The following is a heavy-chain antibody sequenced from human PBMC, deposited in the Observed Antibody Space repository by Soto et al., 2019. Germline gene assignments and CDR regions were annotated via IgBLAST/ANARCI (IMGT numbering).Heavy chain of an antibody. CDR2: INHSGST. D-gene: IGHD6-13*01. J-gene: IGHJ6*03. V-gene: IGHV4-34*01. CDR3: ARGLGRIAAAGTVYMDV. Sequence: SETLSLTCAVYGGSFSGYYWSWIRQPPGKGLEWIGEINHSGSTNYNPSLKSRVTISVDTSKNQFSLKLSSVTAADTVVYYCARGLGRIAAAGTVYMDVWGKGTTVTVSS. CDR1: GGSFSGYY.